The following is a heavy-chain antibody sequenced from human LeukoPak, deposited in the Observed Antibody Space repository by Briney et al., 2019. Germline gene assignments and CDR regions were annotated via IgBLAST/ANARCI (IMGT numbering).Heavy chain of an antibody. J-gene: IGHJ4*02. CDR2: IKQDGSKK. Sequence: GGSLRLSCVASGFPFSSYWMTWVRQAPGKGLEWVANIKQDGSKKSYVDSVKGRFTISRDNAKNSLYLQMNSLRAEDTAVYYCARGPAAAGPPDYWGQGTLVTVSS. CDR1: GFPFSSYW. D-gene: IGHD6-13*01. V-gene: IGHV3-7*04. CDR3: ARGPAAAGPPDY.